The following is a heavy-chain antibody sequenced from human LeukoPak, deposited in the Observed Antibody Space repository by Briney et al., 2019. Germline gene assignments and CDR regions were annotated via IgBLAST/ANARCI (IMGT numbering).Heavy chain of an antibody. J-gene: IGHJ4*02. CDR2: INHSGST. D-gene: IGHD3-22*01. V-gene: IGHV4-39*07. CDR1: GGSISSGSYY. Sequence: SETLSLTCTVSGGSISSGSYYWGWIRQPPGKGLEWIGEINHSGSTNYNPSLKSRVTISVDTSKNQFSLKLSSVTAADTAVYYCARGSPPSYYYDSSGYRHFDYWGQGTLVTVSS. CDR3: ARGSPPSYYYDSSGYRHFDY.